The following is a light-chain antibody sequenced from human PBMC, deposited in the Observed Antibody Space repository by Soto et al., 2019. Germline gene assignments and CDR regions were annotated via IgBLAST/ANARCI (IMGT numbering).Light chain of an antibody. CDR1: RSISSSY. CDR3: QQYGSSPT. J-gene: IGKJ1*01. V-gene: IGKV3D-20*01. CDR2: DAS. Sequence: EIVLTQSPGTLSLSPGERATLSCRASRSISSSYLAWYQQKPGLAPRLLIYDASSRATGIPDRFSGSGSGTDFTLTISRLEPEDFAVYYCQQYGSSPTFGQGTKVDIK.